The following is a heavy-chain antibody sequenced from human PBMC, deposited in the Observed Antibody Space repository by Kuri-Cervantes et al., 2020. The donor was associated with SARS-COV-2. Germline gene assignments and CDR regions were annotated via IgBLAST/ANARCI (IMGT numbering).Heavy chain of an antibody. Sequence: GGSLRLSCAASGFTFSDYYMGWIRQAPGKGLEWVSYISSSGSTIYYADSVKGRFTISRDNAKNSLYLQVNSLRAEDTAVYYCARETTRGGYDYWGQGTLVTVSS. CDR3: ARETTRGGYDY. D-gene: IGHD5-12*01. J-gene: IGHJ4*02. V-gene: IGHV3-11*04. CDR1: GFTFSDYY. CDR2: ISSSGSTI.